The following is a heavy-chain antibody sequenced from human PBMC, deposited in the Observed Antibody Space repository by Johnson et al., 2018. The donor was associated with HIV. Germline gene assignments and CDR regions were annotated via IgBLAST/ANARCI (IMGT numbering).Heavy chain of an antibody. CDR3: TTDIPVIVLGGPDI. CDR2: ITGTGGST. CDR1: GFTFSSYG. Sequence: VQLVESGGGVVQPGGSLRLSCAASGFTFSSYGMSWVRQAPGKGMEWVSGITGTGGSTYYADSVKGRFTISRDNSKNTLYLQMNSLRAEDTAVYYCTTDIPVIVLGGPDIWGQGTMVTVSS. V-gene: IGHV3-23*04. D-gene: IGHD2-8*02. J-gene: IGHJ3*02.